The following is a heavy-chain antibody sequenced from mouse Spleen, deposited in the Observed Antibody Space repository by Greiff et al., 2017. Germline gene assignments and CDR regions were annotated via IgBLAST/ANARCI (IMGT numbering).Heavy chain of an antibody. CDR1: GFSFNTYA. J-gene: IGHJ4*01. CDR3: VRDYDYDTDAMDY. Sequence: EAGGGLVQPKGSLKLSCAASGFSFNTYAMNWVRQAPGKGLEWVARIRSKSNNYATYYADSVKDRFTISRDDSESMLYLQMNNLKTEDTAMYYCVRDYDYDTDAMDYWGQGTSVTVSS. V-gene: IGHV10-1*01. CDR2: IRSKSNNYAT. D-gene: IGHD2-4*01.